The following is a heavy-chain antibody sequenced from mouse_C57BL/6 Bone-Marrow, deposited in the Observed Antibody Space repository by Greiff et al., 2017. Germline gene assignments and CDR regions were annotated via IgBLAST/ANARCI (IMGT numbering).Heavy chain of an antibody. Sequence: EVKLVESGGDLVKPGGSLKLSCAASGFTFSSYGMSWVRQTPDQRLEWVATISSGGSYTYYPDSVKGRFTISRDNAKNTLYLQMSSRKSEDTAMYYCARFAYWGQGTLVTVSA. CDR2: ISSGGSYT. CDR1: GFTFSSYG. CDR3: ARFAY. J-gene: IGHJ3*01. V-gene: IGHV5-6*01.